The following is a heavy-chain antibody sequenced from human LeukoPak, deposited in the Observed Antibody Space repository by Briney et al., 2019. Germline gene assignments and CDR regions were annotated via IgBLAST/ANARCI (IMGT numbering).Heavy chain of an antibody. CDR3: ARDTVAAAGTLAFDI. Sequence: SETPSLTCTVSGGSISSYYWSWIRQPPGKGLEWIGEINHSGSTNYNPSLKSRVTISVDKSKNQFSLKLSSVTAADTAVYYCARDTVAAAGTLAFDIWGQGTMVTVSS. D-gene: IGHD6-13*01. V-gene: IGHV4-34*01. CDR1: GGSISSYY. CDR2: INHSGST. J-gene: IGHJ3*02.